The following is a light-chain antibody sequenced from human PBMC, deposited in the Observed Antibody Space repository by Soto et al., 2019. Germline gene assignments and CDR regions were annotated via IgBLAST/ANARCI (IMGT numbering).Light chain of an antibody. J-gene: IGLJ2*01. CDR2: EGS. Sequence: LTQPPSVSVAPGQTARITCGGNKIGTKSVHWYQQHPGKVPKVVIYEGSKRPSGVSNRFSGSKSGNTASLTISGLQAEDEAYYYCWSYAGNTIFVFGGGTKLTVL. CDR3: WSYAGNTIFV. V-gene: IGLV2-23*03. CDR1: KIGTKS.